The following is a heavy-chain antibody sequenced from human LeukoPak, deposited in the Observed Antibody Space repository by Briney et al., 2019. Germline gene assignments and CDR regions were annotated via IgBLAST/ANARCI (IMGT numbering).Heavy chain of an antibody. CDR1: GFTFDDYP. V-gene: IGHV3-43*02. CDR3: AKDYY. J-gene: IGHJ4*02. Sequence: GGSLRLSCAASGFTFDDYPMHWVRQVPGKGLEWVSLISGDGGTTYYADSVKGRFTISRDNRKNSLYLQMNSLRTEDTDLYYCAKDYYWGQGTLVTVSS. CDR2: ISGDGGTT.